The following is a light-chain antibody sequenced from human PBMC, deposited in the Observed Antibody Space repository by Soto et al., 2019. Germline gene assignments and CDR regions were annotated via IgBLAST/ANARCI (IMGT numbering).Light chain of an antibody. CDR1: QSVSSSY. CDR3: QQYDSPPPYI. V-gene: IGKV3-20*01. CDR2: GAS. Sequence: EIVLTQSPVTLSLSPGERSTLSCRASQSVSSSYLSLYQHKHGQAPKLLNYGASSRATGIPDRFSGGASGTDFTLTSSRLEPDDIALYYCQQYDSPPPYIFGQGTKLEVK. J-gene: IGKJ2*01.